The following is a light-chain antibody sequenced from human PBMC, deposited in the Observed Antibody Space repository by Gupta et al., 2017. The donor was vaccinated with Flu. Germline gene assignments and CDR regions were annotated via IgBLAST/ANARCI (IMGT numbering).Light chain of an antibody. V-gene: IGLV1-44*01. J-gene: IGLJ2*01. Sequence: SVLTQPPSASVAPGRRVTTSCSGSSSNIGNNIVNWYQQLPGAAPQLLINSKNHRPAGVPDRFSGSKSGTSASLAISGLQAEDEADYYCATCDDDLNGVVFGGGTRLTVV. CDR2: SKN. CDR3: ATCDDDLNGVV. CDR1: SSNIGNNI.